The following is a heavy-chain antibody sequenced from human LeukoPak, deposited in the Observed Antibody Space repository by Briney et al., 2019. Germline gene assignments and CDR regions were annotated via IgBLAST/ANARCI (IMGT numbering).Heavy chain of an antibody. CDR2: IYHSGDS. V-gene: IGHV4-38-2*02. Sequence: SETLSLTCTISGYSIGSGYYWSWIRQSPGKGLEWLASIYHSGDSFYKPSLKSRLTISVDKSKNQFSLKLTSVTAADTAVYFCARVPGPNWFDPWGQGTLVTVSS. J-gene: IGHJ5*02. CDR1: GYSIGSGYY. CDR3: ARVPGPNWFDP.